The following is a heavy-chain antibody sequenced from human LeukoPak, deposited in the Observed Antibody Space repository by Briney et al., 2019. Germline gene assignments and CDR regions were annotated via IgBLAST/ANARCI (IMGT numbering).Heavy chain of an antibody. CDR3: ARDFYSVTDSSDPRGYWFDP. J-gene: IGHJ5*02. CDR1: GFTFSSYA. V-gene: IGHV3-30-3*01. CDR2: ISYDGSNK. D-gene: IGHD6-19*01. Sequence: PGRSPRLSCAASGFTFSSYAMHWVRQAPGKGLEWVAVISYDGSNKYYADSVKGRFTISRDNSKNTLYLQMNSLRAEDTAVYYCARDFYSVTDSSDPRGYWFDPWGQGTLVTVSS.